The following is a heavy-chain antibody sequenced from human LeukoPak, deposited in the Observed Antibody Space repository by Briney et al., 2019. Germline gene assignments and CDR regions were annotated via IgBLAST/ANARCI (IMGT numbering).Heavy chain of an antibody. D-gene: IGHD6-13*01. CDR1: GFTFSNYW. J-gene: IGHJ4*02. CDR3: ARVAEAAAFDS. Sequence: GGSLRLSCAASGFTFSNYWMHWVRQAPGKGLVWVSRINSDGINTSYADSVKGRFTISRDNAKNTLNLQMNSLRAEDTAVYYCARVAEAAAFDSWGQGTLVTVSS. V-gene: IGHV3-74*01. CDR2: INSDGINT.